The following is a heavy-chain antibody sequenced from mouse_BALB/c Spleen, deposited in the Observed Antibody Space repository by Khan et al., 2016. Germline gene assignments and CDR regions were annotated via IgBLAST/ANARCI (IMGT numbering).Heavy chain of an antibody. D-gene: IGHD1-2*01. J-gene: IGHJ2*01. CDR2: INSNGGST. CDR1: GFTFSSYG. Sequence: EVELVESGGGLVQPGGSLKLSCAASGFTFSSYGMSWVRQTPDKRLELVATINSNGGSTYYPDSVKGRFTISRDNAKNTLYLQMSSLKSEDTAMYYCARGGYGYHYFAYWGQGTTLTVSS. V-gene: IGHV5-6-3*01. CDR3: ARGGYGYHYFAY.